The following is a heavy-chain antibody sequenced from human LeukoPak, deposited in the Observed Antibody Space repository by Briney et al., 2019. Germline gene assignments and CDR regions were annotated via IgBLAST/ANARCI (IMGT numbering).Heavy chain of an antibody. CDR3: ARDRRTGSSSGYYYYGMDV. Sequence: SVTVSFKASGGTFSSYAISWVRQAPGQGLEWMGRIIPILGIANYAQKFQGRVTITADKSTSTAYMELSSLRSEDTAVYYCARDRRTGSSSGYYYYGMDVWGQGTTVTVSS. D-gene: IGHD6-6*01. V-gene: IGHV1-69*04. CDR1: GGTFSSYA. CDR2: IIPILGIA. J-gene: IGHJ6*02.